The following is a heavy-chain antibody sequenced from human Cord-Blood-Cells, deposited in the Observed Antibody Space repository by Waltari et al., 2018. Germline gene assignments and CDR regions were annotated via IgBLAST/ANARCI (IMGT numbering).Heavy chain of an antibody. V-gene: IGHV4-34*01. Sequence: QVQLQQWGAGLLKPSETLSLTCSVYGGSFIGYYWSWIRQPPGKGLEWVEEINHTGSTNYNQSLKSRGTISVDTAKSQFSLKLSAVTAADTAVYYCARGFCSGGSCYKHNWFDPWGQGTLVTVSS. CDR3: ARGFCSGGSCYKHNWFDP. CDR2: INHTGST. D-gene: IGHD2-15*01. J-gene: IGHJ5*02. CDR1: GGSFIGYY.